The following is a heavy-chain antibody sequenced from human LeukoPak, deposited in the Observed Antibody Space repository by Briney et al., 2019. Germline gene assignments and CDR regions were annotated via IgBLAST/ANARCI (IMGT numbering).Heavy chain of an antibody. V-gene: IGHV3-23*01. CDR3: VKRSDYGDSGNYFDY. CDR2: VSGRDENT. J-gene: IGHJ4*02. CDR1: GFTVSSNY. Sequence: GGSLRLSCAASGFTVSSNYMTWVRQAPGKGLEWVSLVSGRDENTYYADSVEGRFTISRDNSENTVYLQMNSLRAEDSAVYYCVKRSDYGDSGNYFDYWGQGTPVTVSS. D-gene: IGHD4-17*01.